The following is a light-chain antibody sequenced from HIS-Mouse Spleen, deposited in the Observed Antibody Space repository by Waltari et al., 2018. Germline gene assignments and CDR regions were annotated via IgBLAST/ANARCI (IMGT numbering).Light chain of an antibody. J-gene: IGLJ3*02. CDR1: SSNIGSNY. CDR2: RNN. Sequence: QSVLTQPPSASGTPGQRVTISCSGSSSNIGSNYSYWYQQLPGPAPKLLIYRNNQRPSGVPDRFSGSKSGTSASLAISGLRSEDEADYYCAAWDDSLSGWVFGGGTKLTVL. CDR3: AAWDDSLSGWV. V-gene: IGLV1-47*01.